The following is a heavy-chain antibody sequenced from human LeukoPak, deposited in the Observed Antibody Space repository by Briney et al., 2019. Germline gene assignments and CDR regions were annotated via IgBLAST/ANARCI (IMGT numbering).Heavy chain of an antibody. D-gene: IGHD6-19*01. J-gene: IGHJ5*02. V-gene: IGHV1-18*01. Sequence: GAPVKVSCKASRYTFTSSGISWVRHAPGQGLERMGCISAYNGNTNYAQKLQGRVTMTTDTSTSTAYMELRSLRSDDTAVYYCARDPEILGSSGWYWFDPWGQGTLVTVSS. CDR3: ARDPEILGSSGWYWFDP. CDR2: ISAYNGNT. CDR1: RYTFTSSG.